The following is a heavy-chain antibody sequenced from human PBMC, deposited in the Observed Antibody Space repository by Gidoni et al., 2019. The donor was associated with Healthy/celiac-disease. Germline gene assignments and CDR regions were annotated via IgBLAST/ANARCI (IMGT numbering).Heavy chain of an antibody. V-gene: IGHV1-69*01. Sequence: QVQLVQSGAEVKKPGSSVKVSCKALGGTFCSYAISWVRQAPGQGLGWMGGIIAIFGTANYAQKFQGRVTITAGESTSTAYMELSSLRSEDTAVYYCARTHLDAFDIWGQGTMVTVSS. J-gene: IGHJ3*02. CDR2: IIAIFGTA. CDR3: ARTHLDAFDI. CDR1: GGTFCSYA.